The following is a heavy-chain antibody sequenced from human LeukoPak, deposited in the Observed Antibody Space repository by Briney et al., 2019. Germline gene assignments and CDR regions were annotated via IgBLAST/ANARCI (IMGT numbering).Heavy chain of an antibody. J-gene: IGHJ4*02. CDR3: ARSPPHSDYGSRSRFDY. CDR2: ISAYSGNT. D-gene: IGHD3-10*01. V-gene: IGHV1-18*01. Sequence: GASERCSCNASGYTFTSEGISWVRESPGQGLEWMGWISAYSGNTNYAQKLQGRVTMTTDTSTSTAYMELRSLRSDDTAVYYCARSPPHSDYGSRSRFDYWGQGTLVTVSS. CDR1: GYTFTSEG.